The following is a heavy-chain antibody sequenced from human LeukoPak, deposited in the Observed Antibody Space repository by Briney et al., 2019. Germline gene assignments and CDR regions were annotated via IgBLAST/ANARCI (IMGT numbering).Heavy chain of an antibody. Sequence: GGSLRLSCAASGFTFSSYAMSWVRQAPGKGLEWVSAISGSGGSTYYADSVKGRFTISRDNSKNTLYLQMNSLRAEDTAVYYCAKEAHCSGGSCYSGAFDPWGQGTLVTVSS. J-gene: IGHJ5*02. CDR2: ISGSGGST. V-gene: IGHV3-23*01. CDR3: AKEAHCSGGSCYSGAFDP. D-gene: IGHD2-15*01. CDR1: GFTFSSYA.